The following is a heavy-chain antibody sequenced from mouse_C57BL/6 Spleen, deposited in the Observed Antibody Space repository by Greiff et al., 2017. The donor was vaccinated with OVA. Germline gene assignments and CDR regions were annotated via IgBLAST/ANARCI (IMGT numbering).Heavy chain of an antibody. J-gene: IGHJ2*01. Sequence: EVKLMESGPGLVKPSQSLSLTCSVTGYSITSGYYWNWIRQFPGNKLEWMGYISYDGSNNYNPSLKNRISITRDTSKNQFFLKLNSVTTEDTATYYCARDYGSMRFFFHYWGQGTTLTVSS. CDR3: ARDYGSMRFFFHY. D-gene: IGHD1-1*01. V-gene: IGHV3-6*01. CDR2: ISYDGSN. CDR1: GYSITSGYY.